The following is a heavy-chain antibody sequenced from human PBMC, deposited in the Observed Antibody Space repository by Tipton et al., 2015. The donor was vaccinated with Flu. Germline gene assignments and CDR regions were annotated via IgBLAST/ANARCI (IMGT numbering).Heavy chain of an antibody. CDR2: IYHSGST. J-gene: IGHJ4*02. CDR3: ARGSGSGTFVIFDY. D-gene: IGHD3-10*01. Sequence: TLSLTCTVSGYSISSGYYWGWIRQPPGKGLEWIGSIYHSGSTYYNPSLKSRVTMSVDTSKNQFSLSLSSVTAADTAVYYCARGSGSGTFVIFDYWGQGTLVAVSS. CDR1: GYSISSGYY. V-gene: IGHV4-38-2*02.